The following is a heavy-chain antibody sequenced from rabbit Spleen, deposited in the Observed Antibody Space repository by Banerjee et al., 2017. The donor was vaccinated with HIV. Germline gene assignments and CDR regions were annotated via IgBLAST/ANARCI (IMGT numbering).Heavy chain of an antibody. V-gene: IGHV1S45*01. Sequence: QEQLEESGGDLVKPGASLTLTCTVSGFSFSGSYDMCWVRQAPGKGLEWVACIYDGSGDNTYYASWAKGRFTISKTSSTTMTLQMTSLTVADTATYFCARDTGSSFSSYGMDLWGPGTLVTVS. CDR2: IYDGSGDNT. D-gene: IGHD8-1*01. CDR3: ARDTGSSFSSYGMDL. J-gene: IGHJ6*01. CDR1: GFSFSGSYD.